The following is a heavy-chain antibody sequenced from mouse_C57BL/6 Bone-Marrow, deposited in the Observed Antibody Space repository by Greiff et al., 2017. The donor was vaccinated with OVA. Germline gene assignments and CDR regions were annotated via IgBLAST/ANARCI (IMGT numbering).Heavy chain of an antibody. Sequence: EVQLQQSGPELVKPGASVKISCKASGYSFTDYNMNWVKQSNGKSLEWIGVINPNYGTTSYNQKFKGKATLTVNQSSSSADMQRNSRTTEYSALYYCTTHYIDYWGQGTTLTVAS. V-gene: IGHV1-39*01. CDR1: GYSFTDYN. CDR3: TTHYIDY. D-gene: IGHD1-1*01. CDR2: INPNYGTT. J-gene: IGHJ2*01.